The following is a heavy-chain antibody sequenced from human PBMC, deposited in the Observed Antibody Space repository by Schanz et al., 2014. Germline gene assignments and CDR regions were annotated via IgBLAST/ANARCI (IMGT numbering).Heavy chain of an antibody. CDR2: ISSSGSYT. V-gene: IGHV3-11*06. Sequence: ASGFTFSDYYMNWIRQAPGKGLEWVSYISSSGSYTNYADSVKGRLTISRDNAKKSLYLHRNRRRAEETAVYHSARSREAYYQVNNVEIRGQ. J-gene: IGHJ3*02. CDR3: ARSREAYYQVNNVEI. D-gene: IGHD1-26*01. CDR1: GFTFSDYY.